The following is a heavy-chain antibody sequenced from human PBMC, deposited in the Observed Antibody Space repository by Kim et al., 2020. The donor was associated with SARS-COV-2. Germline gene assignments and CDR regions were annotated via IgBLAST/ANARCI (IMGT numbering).Heavy chain of an antibody. D-gene: IGHD2-21*01. CDR2: VNPNSRAT. Sequence: ASVKVSCMASGYSFTDFYIHWVRQAPGQGLEWMGWVNPNSRATKYAQKFQGRVAMTGDTSISTAYLELSSLRSDDTAVYYCARAIIVTGGIWYDYPMDVLGQGTTVTVSS. J-gene: IGHJ6*02. CDR1: GYSFTDFY. V-gene: IGHV1-2*02. CDR3: ARAIIVTGGIWYDYPMDV.